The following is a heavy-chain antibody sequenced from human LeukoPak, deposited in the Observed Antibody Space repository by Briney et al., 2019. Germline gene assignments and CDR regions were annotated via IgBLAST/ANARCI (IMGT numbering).Heavy chain of an antibody. CDR3: ARRSGYDLLDY. Sequence: PSETLSLTCAVYGGSFSGYYWSWIRQPPGKGLEWIGEINHSGSTNYNPSLKSRVTISVDTSKNQFSLKLSSVTAADTAVYYCARRSGYDLLDYWGQGTLVTVSS. D-gene: IGHD5-12*01. CDR2: INHSGST. V-gene: IGHV4-34*01. CDR1: GGSFSGYY. J-gene: IGHJ4*02.